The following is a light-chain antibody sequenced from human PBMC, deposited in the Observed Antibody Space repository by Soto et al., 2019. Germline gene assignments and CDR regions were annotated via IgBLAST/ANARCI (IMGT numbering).Light chain of an antibody. CDR2: DVS. CDR1: SSDVGGYNY. CDR3: SSYTSSSTRVV. V-gene: IGLV2-14*01. J-gene: IGLJ2*01. Sequence: QSALTQPASVSGSPGRSITISSTGTSSDVGGYNYVSWYQQHPGKAPKLMIYDVSNRPSGVSNRFSGSKSGNTASLTISGLQAEDEADYYCSSYTSSSTRVVFGGGTKLTVL.